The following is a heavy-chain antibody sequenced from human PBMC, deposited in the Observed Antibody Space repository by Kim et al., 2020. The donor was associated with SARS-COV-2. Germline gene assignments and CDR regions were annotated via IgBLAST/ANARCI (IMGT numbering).Heavy chain of an antibody. CDR1: GGSISSYY. Sequence: SETLSLTCTVSGGSISSYYWSWIRQPPGKGLEWIGYIYYSGSTNYNPSLKSRVTISVDTSKNQFSLKLSSVTAADTAVYYCARGVYYGSGSYYNVLLDWGQGTLVTVSS. CDR3: ARGVYYGSGSYYNVLLD. J-gene: IGHJ4*02. CDR2: IYYSGST. V-gene: IGHV4-59*13. D-gene: IGHD3-10*01.